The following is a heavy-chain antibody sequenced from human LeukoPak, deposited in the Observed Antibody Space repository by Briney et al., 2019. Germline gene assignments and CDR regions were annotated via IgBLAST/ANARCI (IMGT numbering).Heavy chain of an antibody. V-gene: IGHV1-8*03. CDR1: GGTFSSYA. Sequence: GASVKVSCKASGGTFSSYAISWVRQATGQGLEWMGWMNPNSGNTGYAQKFQGRVTITTNTSISTAYMELSSLRSEDTAVYYCARATMGNDGAAGHSPWFDPWGQGTLVTVSS. J-gene: IGHJ5*02. CDR3: ARATMGNDGAAGHSPWFDP. D-gene: IGHD1-1*01. CDR2: MNPNSGNT.